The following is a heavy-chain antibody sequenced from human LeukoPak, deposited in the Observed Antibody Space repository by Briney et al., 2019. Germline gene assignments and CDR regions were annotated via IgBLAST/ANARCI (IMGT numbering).Heavy chain of an antibody. V-gene: IGHV3-66*01. D-gene: IGHD1-26*01. CDR1: GFTVSSNY. Sequence: GGSLRLSCAVSGFTVSSNYMNWVRQAPGKGLEWVSVIYSGGTTYYADSVKGRFTISRDNSKNTLFLQMNSLRAEDTAVYYCARDGLVGPFSYWGQGTLVTVSS. CDR3: ARDGLVGPFSY. J-gene: IGHJ4*02. CDR2: IYSGGTT.